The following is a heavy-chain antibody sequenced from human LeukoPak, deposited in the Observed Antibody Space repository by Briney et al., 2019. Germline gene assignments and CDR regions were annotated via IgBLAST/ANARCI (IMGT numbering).Heavy chain of an antibody. V-gene: IGHV1-69*13. CDR2: IAPTFGSP. CDR1: GYTFSDYY. J-gene: IGHJ4*02. Sequence: GASVKVSCKASGYTFSDYYLHWVRQAPGQGLEWMGGIAPTFGSPSYAQNFQGRITITADHLRTTIYMELRSLLSDDTAMYCCALEGQENSGTYSAFDYWGQGSQLSISS. D-gene: IGHD1-26*01. CDR3: ALEGQENSGTYSAFDY.